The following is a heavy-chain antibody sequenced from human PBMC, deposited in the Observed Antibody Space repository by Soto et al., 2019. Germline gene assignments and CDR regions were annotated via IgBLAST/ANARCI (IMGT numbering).Heavy chain of an antibody. CDR1: GFTFSSYG. CDR3: ARDKYYYDSSGYDTFDY. J-gene: IGHJ4*02. Sequence: PGGSLRLSCAASGFTFSSYGMHWVRQAPGKGLEWVAVIWYDGSNKYYADSVKGRFTISRDNSKNTLYLQMNSLRAEDTAVYYCARDKYYYDSSGYDTFDYWGQGTLVTVSS. V-gene: IGHV3-33*01. D-gene: IGHD3-22*01. CDR2: IWYDGSNK.